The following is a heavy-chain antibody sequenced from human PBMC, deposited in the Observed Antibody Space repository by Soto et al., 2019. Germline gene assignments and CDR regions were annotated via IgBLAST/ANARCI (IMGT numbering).Heavy chain of an antibody. CDR3: ARPPRTRGHIVVVTAAFDI. D-gene: IGHD2-21*02. J-gene: IGHJ3*02. Sequence: HPGGSLRLSCAASGFTVSSNYMSWVRQSPGKGLEWVAVISYDGSNKYYADSVKGRFTISRDNSKNTLYLQMNSLRAEDTAVYYCARPPRTRGHIVVVTAAFDIWGQGTMVTVSS. CDR1: GFTVSSNY. V-gene: IGHV3-30-3*01. CDR2: ISYDGSNK.